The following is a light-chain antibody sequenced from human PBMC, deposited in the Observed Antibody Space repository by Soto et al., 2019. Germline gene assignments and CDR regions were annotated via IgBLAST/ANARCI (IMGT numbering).Light chain of an antibody. V-gene: IGLV1-40*01. Sequence: QSVLTQPASVSGAPGQRVTISCTGSSSDIGAGYDVHWYQQLPGTAPKLLIYGNNNRPSGVPDRFSGSKSGTSASLAITGLQAEDEADYYCQSYDTSLTGSYVFGTGTKVTVL. CDR1: SSDIGAGYD. CDR2: GNN. CDR3: QSYDTSLTGSYV. J-gene: IGLJ1*01.